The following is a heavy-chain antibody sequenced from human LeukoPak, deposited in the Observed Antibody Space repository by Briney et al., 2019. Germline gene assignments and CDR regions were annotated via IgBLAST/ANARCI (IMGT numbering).Heavy chain of an antibody. CDR3: ASLYERNYGMDV. CDR1: GYTLTELS. J-gene: IGHJ6*02. D-gene: IGHD2-8*01. V-gene: IGHV1-24*01. CDR2: FDPEDGET. Sequence: ASVKVSCKVSGYTLTELSMHWVRQAHGKGLEWMGGFDPEDGETIYAQKFQGRVTMTEDTSTDTAYMELSSLRSEDTAVYYCASLYERNYGMDVWGQGTTVTVSS.